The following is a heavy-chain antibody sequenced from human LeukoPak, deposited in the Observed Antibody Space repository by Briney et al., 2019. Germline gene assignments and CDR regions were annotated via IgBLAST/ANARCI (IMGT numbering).Heavy chain of an antibody. Sequence: GGSLRLSCAASGFTFSSYAMSWVRQAPGKGLEWVSAISGSGGSTYYADSVKGRFTISGDNSKNTLYLQMNSLRAEDTAVYYCAKARPDIVVVPAAFSWGQGTLVTVSS. CDR1: GFTFSSYA. V-gene: IGHV3-23*01. D-gene: IGHD2-2*01. J-gene: IGHJ4*02. CDR3: AKARPDIVVVPAAFS. CDR2: ISGSGGST.